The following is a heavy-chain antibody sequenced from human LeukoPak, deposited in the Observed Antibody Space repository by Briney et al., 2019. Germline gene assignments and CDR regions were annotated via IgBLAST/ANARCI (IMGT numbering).Heavy chain of an antibody. CDR3: VRDARGSLDY. V-gene: IGHV3-30-3*01. Sequence: RTGGSLRLSCAASGFTFSTSARHWVRQAPGKGLESVTIVAFDGTNIHYIDSVKGRFTISRDNSKNTLYLEMNSLRTEDTAVYYCVRDARGSLDYWGQGTLVTVSP. CDR2: VAFDGTNI. CDR1: GFTFSTSA. J-gene: IGHJ4*02.